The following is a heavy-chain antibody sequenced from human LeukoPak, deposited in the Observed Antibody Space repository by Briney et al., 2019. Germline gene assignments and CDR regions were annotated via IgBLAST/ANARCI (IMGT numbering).Heavy chain of an antibody. CDR1: GFTFSSYS. J-gene: IGHJ4*02. D-gene: IGHD1-26*01. CDR3: AKDLGGSHGGPFDY. CDR2: ISGSGGST. Sequence: GGSLRLSCAASGFTFSSYSMKWVRQAPGKGLEWVSAISGSGGSTYYADSVKGRFTISRDNSKNTLYLQMNSLRAEDTAVYYCAKDLGGSHGGPFDYWGQGTLVTVSS. V-gene: IGHV3-23*01.